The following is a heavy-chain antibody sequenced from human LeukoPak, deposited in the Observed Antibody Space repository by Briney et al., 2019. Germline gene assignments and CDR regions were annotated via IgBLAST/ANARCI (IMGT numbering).Heavy chain of an antibody. V-gene: IGHV1-8*03. Sequence: ASVKVSCKASGYTFTSYDINWVRQATGQGLEWMGWMNPNSGNTGYAQKFQGRVTITRNTSISTAYMELSSLRSEDTAVCYCARAAHSSSWYDLHYYYMDVWGKGTTVTVSS. CDR2: MNPNSGNT. J-gene: IGHJ6*03. D-gene: IGHD6-13*01. CDR3: ARAAHSSSWYDLHYYYMDV. CDR1: GYTFTSYD.